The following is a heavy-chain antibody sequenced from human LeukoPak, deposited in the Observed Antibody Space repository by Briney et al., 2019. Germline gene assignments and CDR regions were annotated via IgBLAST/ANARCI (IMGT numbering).Heavy chain of an antibody. J-gene: IGHJ3*01. CDR3: AKVSLLMTNDAFDV. CDR2: IRYDGSNK. Sequence: GGSLRLSCVASGFTFNNYGLHWVRQAPDKGLEWVAFIRYDGSNKKYADSVKGRFTISRDNFKNTLYLQMNSLRPEDTAVYHCAKVSLLMTNDAFDVWGQGTMVTASS. CDR1: GFTFNNYG. D-gene: IGHD3-16*01. V-gene: IGHV3-30*02.